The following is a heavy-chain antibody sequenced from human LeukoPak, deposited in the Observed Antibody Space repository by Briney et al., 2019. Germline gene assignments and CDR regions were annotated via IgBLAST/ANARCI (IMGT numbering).Heavy chain of an antibody. D-gene: IGHD6-19*01. CDR3: ATDVRDEYSSGWYPIGY. CDR2: ISSGSRYM. Sequence: GGSLRLSCAASGFTVSSNYMNWVRQAPGKGLEWVSGISSGSRYMYYADSVKGRFTISRDNAKNSLYLQMSGLRAEDTAVYYCATDVRDEYSSGWYPIGYWGQGTLVTVSS. J-gene: IGHJ4*02. CDR1: GFTVSSNY. V-gene: IGHV3-21*01.